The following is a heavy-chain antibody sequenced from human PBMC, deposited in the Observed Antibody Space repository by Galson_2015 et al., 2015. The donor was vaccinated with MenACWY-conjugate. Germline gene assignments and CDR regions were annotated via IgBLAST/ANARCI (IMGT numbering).Heavy chain of an antibody. J-gene: IGHJ4*02. CDR1: GFTFSSNT. V-gene: IGHV3-48*02. CDR3: AKSLTILDY. Sequence: PLRLSCAASGFTFSSNTMNWVRQAPGKGLEWVSSISSAGSSVYYADPVKGRFTISRDNAENSLYLQMNSLRDEDTAVYYCAKSLTILDYWGQGTLVTVSS. CDR2: ISSAGSSV. D-gene: IGHD2-21*01.